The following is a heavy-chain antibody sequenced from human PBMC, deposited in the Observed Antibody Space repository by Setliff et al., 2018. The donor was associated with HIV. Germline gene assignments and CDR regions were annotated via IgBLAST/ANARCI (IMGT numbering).Heavy chain of an antibody. D-gene: IGHD3-22*01. J-gene: IGHJ6*03. V-gene: IGHV1-69*13. Sequence: ASVKVSCKASGYTFTSYAMNWVRQAPGQGLEWMGGIIPIFGTTHYAQKFQGRVTVTADESTSTAYMQLSSLRSEDTAVYYCARGRNYDSSGYGDYYYYMDVWGKGTTVTVSS. CDR1: GYTFTSYA. CDR2: IIPIFGTT. CDR3: ARGRNYDSSGYGDYYYYMDV.